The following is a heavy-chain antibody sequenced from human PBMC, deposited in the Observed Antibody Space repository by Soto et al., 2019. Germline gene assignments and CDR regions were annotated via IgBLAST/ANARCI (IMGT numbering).Heavy chain of an antibody. Sequence: ASVKVSCKASGYTFTSYAMHWVRQAPGQRLEWMGWINAGNGNTKYSQKFQGRVTITRDTSASTAYMELSSLRSEDTAVYYCARDGSTEWFGERGPTLKWFDPWGQGTLVTVSS. D-gene: IGHD3-10*01. CDR1: GYTFTSYA. J-gene: IGHJ5*02. CDR3: ARDGSTEWFGERGPTLKWFDP. CDR2: INAGNGNT. V-gene: IGHV1-3*01.